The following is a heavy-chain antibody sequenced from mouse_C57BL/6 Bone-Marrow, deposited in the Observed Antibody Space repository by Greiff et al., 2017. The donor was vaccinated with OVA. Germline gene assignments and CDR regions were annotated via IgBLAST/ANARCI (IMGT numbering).Heavy chain of an antibody. V-gene: IGHV1-19*01. CDR1: GYTFTDYY. D-gene: IGHD1-1*01. CDR2: FNSYHGVT. J-gene: IGHJ2*01. Sequence: EVKLMESGPVLVKPGASVKMSCKASGYTFTDYYMNWVNQSHGDSLEWIGVFNSYHGVTGSNQKFKGKATLTFDKSSSTAYMELNSLTSEDSAVYYCARSSPLRSFDYWGQGTTLTVSS. CDR3: ARSSPLRSFDY.